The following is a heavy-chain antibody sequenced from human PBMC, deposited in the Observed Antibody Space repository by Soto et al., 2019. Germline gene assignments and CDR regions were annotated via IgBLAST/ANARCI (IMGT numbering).Heavy chain of an antibody. CDR3: ARGGSGNYWPFDS. J-gene: IGHJ4*02. V-gene: IGHV4-59*01. CDR1: CGSISGYY. D-gene: IGHD1-26*01. CDR2: IYHAGRT. Sequence: ETLYLTCTVSCGSISGYYRHWIRQPPGKGLEWVGFIYHAGRTKYNPSLRSRVTISVDTSKNQFSLKLTSVTAADTAVYYCARGGSGNYWPFDSRGQGALVPVAS.